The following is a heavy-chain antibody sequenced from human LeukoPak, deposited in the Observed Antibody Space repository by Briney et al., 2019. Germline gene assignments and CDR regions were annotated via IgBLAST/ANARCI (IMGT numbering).Heavy chain of an antibody. CDR3: AKYGPQDSGSSHFDY. CDR2: IRDSGSST. D-gene: IGHD1-26*01. J-gene: IGHJ4*02. CDR1: GFTVSSNY. V-gene: IGHV3-23*01. Sequence: GGSLRLSCATSGFTVSSNYMSWVRQAPGKGLEWVSAIRDSGSSTHYADSVKGRFTTSRDNSKNTLFLQMNSLRAEDTAIYYCAKYGPQDSGSSHFDYWGQGALVTVSS.